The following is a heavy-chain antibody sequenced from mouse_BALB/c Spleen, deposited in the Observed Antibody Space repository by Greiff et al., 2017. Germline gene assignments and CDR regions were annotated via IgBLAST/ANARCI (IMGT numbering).Heavy chain of an antibody. CDR1: GFTFSSYA. J-gene: IGHJ4*01. Sequence: EVQLVESGGGLVKPGGSLKLSCAASGFTFSSYAMSWVRQTPEKRLEWVASISSGGSTYYPDSVKGRFTISRDNARNILYLQMSSLRSEDTAMYYCARGGKGDYAMDYWGQGTSVTVSS. V-gene: IGHV5-6-5*01. CDR3: ARGGKGDYAMDY. CDR2: ISSGGST.